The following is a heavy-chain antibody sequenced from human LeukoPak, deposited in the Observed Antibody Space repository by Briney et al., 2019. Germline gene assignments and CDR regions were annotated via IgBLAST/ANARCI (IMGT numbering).Heavy chain of an antibody. D-gene: IGHD6-13*01. J-gene: IGHJ5*02. CDR2: ISTSSSYI. Sequence: PGGSLRLSCAASGFTFSSYSMNWVRQAPGKGLGWVSSISTSSSYIYYADSVKGRFTISRDNAKNSLYLQMNSLRAEDTAVYYCARDRSNIAAADGWFDPWGQGTLVTVSS. CDR3: ARDRSNIAAADGWFDP. V-gene: IGHV3-21*01. CDR1: GFTFSSYS.